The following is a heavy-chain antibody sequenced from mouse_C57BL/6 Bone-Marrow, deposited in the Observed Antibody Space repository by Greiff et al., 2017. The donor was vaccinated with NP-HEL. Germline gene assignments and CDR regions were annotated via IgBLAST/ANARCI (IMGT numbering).Heavy chain of an antibody. J-gene: IGHJ4*01. CDR2: ISSGGSYT. D-gene: IGHD3-2*02. Sequence: EVMLVESGGDLVKPGGSLKLSCAASGFTFSSYGMSWVRQTPDKRLEWVATISSGGSYTYYPDSVKGRFTISRDNAKNTLYLQISSLKSEDTAMYYCARRGSGYYAMDYWGQGTSVTVSS. V-gene: IGHV5-6*02. CDR3: ARRGSGYYAMDY. CDR1: GFTFSSYG.